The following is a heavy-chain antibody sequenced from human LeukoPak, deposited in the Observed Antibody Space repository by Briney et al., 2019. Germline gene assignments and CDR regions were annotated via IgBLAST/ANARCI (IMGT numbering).Heavy chain of an antibody. Sequence: ASVKVPCKASGYTFTSYGISWVRQAPGQGLEWMGWISAYSGNTNYAQKLQGRVTMTTDTSPSTAYMELRSLRSDDTAVYYCATSITMIVSFDYWGQGTLVTVSS. CDR3: ATSITMIVSFDY. V-gene: IGHV1-18*01. CDR2: ISAYSGNT. J-gene: IGHJ4*02. CDR1: GYTFTSYG. D-gene: IGHD3-22*01.